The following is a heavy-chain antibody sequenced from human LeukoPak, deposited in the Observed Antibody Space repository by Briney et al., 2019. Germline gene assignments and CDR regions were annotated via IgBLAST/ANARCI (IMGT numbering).Heavy chain of an antibody. CDR2: IYYSGST. Sequence: SQTLSLTCTVSGGSISSGAYYWSWIRQHPGKGLEWIGYIYYSGSTYYNPSLKSRVTISVDTSKNQFSLKLSSVTAADTAVYYCARVIRGSGSEYFQHWGQGALVTVSS. CDR1: GGSISSGAYY. D-gene: IGHD3-10*01. CDR3: ARVIRGSGSEYFQH. J-gene: IGHJ1*01. V-gene: IGHV4-31*03.